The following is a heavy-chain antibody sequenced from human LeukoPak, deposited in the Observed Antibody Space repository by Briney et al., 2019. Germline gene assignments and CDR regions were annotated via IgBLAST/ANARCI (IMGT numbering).Heavy chain of an antibody. V-gene: IGHV3-33*01. J-gene: IGHJ4*02. CDR1: GFTFSNYG. Sequence: PGRSLRLSCAASGFTFSNYGMHWVRQAPGKGLEWVAVIWYDGSNGYYADSVKGRFTISRDNSKNTLYLQMNSLRAEDTAVYYCARVNYYGSGSQSLDYWGQGTLVTVSS. CDR3: ARVNYYGSGSQSLDY. CDR2: IWYDGSNG. D-gene: IGHD3-10*01.